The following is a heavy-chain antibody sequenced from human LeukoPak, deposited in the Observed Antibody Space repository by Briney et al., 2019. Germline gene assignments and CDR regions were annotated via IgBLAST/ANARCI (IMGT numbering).Heavy chain of an antibody. Sequence: LSLTCTVYGGSFSDNYWNWVRQAPGKGLEWVAVISYDGSNKYYADSVKGRFTISRDNSKNTLYLQMNSLRTEDTAVYHCAKDRSGYGDAFDIWGQGTMVAVSS. CDR1: GGSFSDNY. V-gene: IGHV3-30*18. CDR3: AKDRSGYGDAFDI. J-gene: IGHJ3*02. D-gene: IGHD5-12*01. CDR2: ISYDGSNK.